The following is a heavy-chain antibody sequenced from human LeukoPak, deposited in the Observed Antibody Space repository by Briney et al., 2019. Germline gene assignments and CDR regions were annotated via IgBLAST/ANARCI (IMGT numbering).Heavy chain of an antibody. CDR3: ARGGSYYDSSGYYYGI. V-gene: IGHV4-61*01. J-gene: IGHJ4*02. CDR2: IYYSGST. D-gene: IGHD3-22*01. CDR1: GYSISSGYY. Sequence: SETLSLTCTVSGYSISSGYYWSWIRQPPGKGLEWIGYIYYSGSTNYNPSLKSRVTISVDTSKNQFSLKLSSVTAADTAVYYCARGGSYYDSSGYYYGIWGQGTLVTVSS.